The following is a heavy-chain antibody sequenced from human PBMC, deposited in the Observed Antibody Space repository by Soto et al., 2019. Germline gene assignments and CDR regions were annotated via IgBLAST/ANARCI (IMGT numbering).Heavy chain of an antibody. Sequence: GGSLRLSCAASGFTFSSYAMHWVRQAPGKGLEWVAVISYDGSNKYYADSVKGRFTISRDNSKNTLYLQMNSLRAEDTAVYYCARPLSGSWYHYYYYGMDVWGQGTTVTISS. V-gene: IGHV3-30-3*01. CDR1: GFTFSSYA. CDR2: ISYDGSNK. J-gene: IGHJ6*02. CDR3: ARPLSGSWYHYYYYGMDV. D-gene: IGHD6-13*01.